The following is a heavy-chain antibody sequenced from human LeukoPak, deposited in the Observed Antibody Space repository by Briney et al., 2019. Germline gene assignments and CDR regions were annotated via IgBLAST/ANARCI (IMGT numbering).Heavy chain of an antibody. CDR1: GGSISSYY. V-gene: IGHV4-4*07. CDR3: ARDEYDSSGYYINYYYMDV. CDR2: IYTSGST. D-gene: IGHD3-22*01. J-gene: IGHJ6*03. Sequence: PSETLSLTCTVSGGSISSYYWSWIRQPAGKGLEWIGRIYTSGSTNYNPSLKSRVTMSVGTSKNQFSLKLSSVTAADTAVYYCARDEYDSSGYYINYYYMDVWGKGTTVTVSS.